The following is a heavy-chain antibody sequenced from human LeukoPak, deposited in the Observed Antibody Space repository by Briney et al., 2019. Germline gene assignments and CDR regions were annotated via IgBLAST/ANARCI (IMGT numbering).Heavy chain of an antibody. D-gene: IGHD2-15*01. J-gene: IGHJ6*02. V-gene: IGHV1-8*01. Sequence: ASVKVSCKASGYTFTSYDINWVRQATGQGLEWMGWMNPNSGNTGYAQKFQGRVTMTRNTSISTAYMELSSLGSEDTAVYYCARLWRSGGINYYGMDVWGQGTTVTVSS. CDR1: GYTFTSYD. CDR3: ARLWRSGGINYYGMDV. CDR2: MNPNSGNT.